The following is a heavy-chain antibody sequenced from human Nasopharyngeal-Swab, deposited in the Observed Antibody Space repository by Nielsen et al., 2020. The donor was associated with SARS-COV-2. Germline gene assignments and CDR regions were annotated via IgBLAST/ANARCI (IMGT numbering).Heavy chain of an antibody. CDR3: AKEECTGISCIRGFDY. CDR2: LRCDESNK. J-gene: IGHJ4*02. V-gene: IGHV3-30*02. Sequence: GGSLRLSCAASGFIFSNYAMQWVRQAPGKGLEWVAFLRCDESNKRYADSVKGRFTISRDNSKNALYLEMNSLRAEDTAVYYCAKEECTGISCIRGFDYWGQGTLVTVSS. CDR1: GFIFSNYA. D-gene: IGHD2-2*01.